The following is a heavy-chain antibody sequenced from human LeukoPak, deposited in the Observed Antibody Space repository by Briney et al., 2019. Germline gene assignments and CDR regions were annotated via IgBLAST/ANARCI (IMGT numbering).Heavy chain of an antibody. Sequence: SETLSLTCTVSGGSISSGGYYWGWIRQHPGKGLEWIGYIYYSGSTYYNPSLKSRVTISVDTSKNQFSLKLSSVTAADTAVYYCARALSSSWAYFDYWGQGTLVTVSS. CDR1: GGSISSGGYY. CDR2: IYYSGST. D-gene: IGHD6-13*01. V-gene: IGHV4-31*03. CDR3: ARALSSSWAYFDY. J-gene: IGHJ4*02.